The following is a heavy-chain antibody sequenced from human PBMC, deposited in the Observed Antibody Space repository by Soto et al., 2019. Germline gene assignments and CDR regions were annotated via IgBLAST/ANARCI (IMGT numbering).Heavy chain of an antibody. V-gene: IGHV4-59*08. CDR1: GGSLSSYY. J-gene: IGHJ4*02. CDR3: ATTTYSSDWYPTDPGY. D-gene: IGHD6-19*01. CDR2: IYYSGST. Sequence: SETLSLTCVVSGGSLSSYYWSWIRQPPVKGLEWIGYIYYSGSTNYNPSLKSRVTISVDTSKNTLYLQMNNLRADDTAVYYCATTTYSSDWYPTDPGYWGQGTLVTVSS.